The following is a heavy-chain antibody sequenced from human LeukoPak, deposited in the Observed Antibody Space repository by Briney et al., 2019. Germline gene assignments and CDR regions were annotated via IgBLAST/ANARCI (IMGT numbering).Heavy chain of an antibody. Sequence: PSETLSLTCTVSGGSISSSSYYWGWIRQPPGKGLEWIGSIYYSGSTYYNPSLKSRVTISVDTSKNQFSLKLSSVTAADTAVYYCARDGCSSTSCNYGMDVWGQGTTVTVSS. CDR3: ARDGCSSTSCNYGMDV. CDR1: GGSISSSSYY. CDR2: IYYSGST. D-gene: IGHD2-2*01. J-gene: IGHJ6*02. V-gene: IGHV4-39*02.